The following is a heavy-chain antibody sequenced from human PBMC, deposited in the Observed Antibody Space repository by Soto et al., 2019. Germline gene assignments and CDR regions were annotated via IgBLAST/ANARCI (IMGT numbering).Heavy chain of an antibody. Sequence: GGSLRLSCAASGFTFSSYGMHWVRQAPGKGLEWVAVISYDGSNKYYADSVKGRFTISRDNSKNTLYLQMNSLRAEDTAVYYCASEGVVAATHYYYGMDVWGQGTTVTVSS. CDR1: GFTFSSYG. CDR3: ASEGVVAATHYYYGMDV. V-gene: IGHV3-30*03. D-gene: IGHD2-15*01. J-gene: IGHJ6*02. CDR2: ISYDGSNK.